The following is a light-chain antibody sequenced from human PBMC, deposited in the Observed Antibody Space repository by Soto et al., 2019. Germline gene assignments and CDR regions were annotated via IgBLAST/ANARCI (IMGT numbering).Light chain of an antibody. CDR3: QHYYILPLP. CDR1: QSVLYSSNNKKY. J-gene: IGKJ4*01. V-gene: IGKV4-1*01. CDR2: WAS. Sequence: SPYCFALLTGDRATIKRPPRQSVLYSSNNKKYLAWYQQKPGQAPKLLIYWASTRESGVPDRFSGSGSGTDFTLTISSLQAEDVALYYCQHYYILPLPFAGGTKVDIK.